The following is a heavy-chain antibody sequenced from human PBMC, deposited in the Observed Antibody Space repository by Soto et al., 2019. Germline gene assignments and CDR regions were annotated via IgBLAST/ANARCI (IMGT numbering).Heavy chain of an antibody. CDR3: AREYTYGSNFFDC. D-gene: IGHD5-18*01. J-gene: IGHJ4*02. CDR1: GGSISSSAYY. CDR2: ISHSGST. V-gene: IGHV4-31*03. Sequence: QVQLQESGPGLVKPSQTLSLSCTVSGGSISSSAYYWSWIRQHPGKGLEWFGYISHSGSTYYTPSLKSRVIISADTSKNQFSLNLTSVTAADTAVYYCAREYTYGSNFFDCWGQGALVTVSS.